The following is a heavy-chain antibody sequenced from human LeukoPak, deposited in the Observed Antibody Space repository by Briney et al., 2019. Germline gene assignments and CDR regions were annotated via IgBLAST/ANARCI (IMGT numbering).Heavy chain of an antibody. CDR2: IYYTGST. V-gene: IGHV4-39*01. D-gene: IGHD4-17*01. Sequence: NPSETLSLTCTVSGGSIRRSSYYWGWTRQPPGKGLEWIGSIYYTGSTYYNPALKSRITMSIDTSKNQFSLKLSSVTAADTAVYYCARGSGSATVTPFDIWGPGTMVTVSS. J-gene: IGHJ3*02. CDR3: ARGSGSATVTPFDI. CDR1: GGSIRRSSYY.